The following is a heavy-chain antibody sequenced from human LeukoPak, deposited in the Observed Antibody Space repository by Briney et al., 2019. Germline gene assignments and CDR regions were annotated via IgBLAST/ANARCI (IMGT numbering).Heavy chain of an antibody. Sequence: PSETLSLTCIVSGGSLSSYSWTWIRQPAGEGLEWIGRIYTSGTTNYEPSLKSRVTMSVDTSKNQFSLKLSSVTAADTAVYYCAGEAGGGYARAFDIWGQGTMVTVSS. CDR3: AGEAGGGYARAFDI. CDR1: GGSLSSYS. D-gene: IGHD5-12*01. CDR2: IYTSGTT. J-gene: IGHJ3*02. V-gene: IGHV4-4*07.